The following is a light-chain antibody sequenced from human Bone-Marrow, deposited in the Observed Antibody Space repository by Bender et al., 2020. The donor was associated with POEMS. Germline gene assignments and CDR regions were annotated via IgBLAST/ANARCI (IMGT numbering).Light chain of an antibody. CDR1: SSNIGAHA. V-gene: IGLV1-44*01. Sequence: QSVLTQPPSASGTPGQRVTISCSGGSSNIGAHAVNWYQHLPGTAPKLLIYSSHRRPSEVPDRFSGSRSGTSAALAISGLQSEDEADYYCAAWDDSLSGWVFGGETKLTVL. CDR3: AAWDDSLSGWV. J-gene: IGLJ3*02. CDR2: SSH.